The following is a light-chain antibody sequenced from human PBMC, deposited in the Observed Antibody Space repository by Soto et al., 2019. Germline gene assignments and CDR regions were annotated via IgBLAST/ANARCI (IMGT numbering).Light chain of an antibody. Sequence: QSVLTQPPSLSGAPGQRVTISCTGSGSNIGAPYDAHWYQHLPGTAPKLLIYGSTNRPSGVPGRFSGSKSGTSASLAITGLQAEDEADYYCQSYDSSLSGYVFGAGTKVTVL. CDR1: GSNIGAPYD. CDR3: QSYDSSLSGYV. V-gene: IGLV1-40*01. CDR2: GST. J-gene: IGLJ1*01.